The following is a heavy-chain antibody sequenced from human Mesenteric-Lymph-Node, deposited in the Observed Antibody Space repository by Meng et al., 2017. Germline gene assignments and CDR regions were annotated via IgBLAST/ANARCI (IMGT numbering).Heavy chain of an antibody. J-gene: IGHJ4*02. CDR1: GFTFSSDG. CDR3: ARGEMVRGLDY. V-gene: IGHV3-33*01. CDR2: IWYDGSNK. Sequence: QVQLVESGGGVVQPGRSLRLSSAASGFTFSSDGMHGVRQATGKGLEWVAVIWYDGSNKYYADSVKGRFTISRDNSKNTLYLQMNSLRAEDTAVYYCARGEMVRGLDYWGQGTLVTVSS. D-gene: IGHD3-10*01.